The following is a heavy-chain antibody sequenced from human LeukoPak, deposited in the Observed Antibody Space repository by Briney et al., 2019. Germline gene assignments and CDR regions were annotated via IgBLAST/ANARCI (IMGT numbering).Heavy chain of an antibody. Sequence: SETLSLTCSVSGASITSSQYHWVWIRKPPGRGLEWVGSVYHDGNSYYNPSLKSRVTVSADTSQNQFSLKLYAVTAADTAVYYCGRRRHIGEPLWGKGITVTVSA. D-gene: IGHD1-14*01. V-gene: IGHV4-39*07. CDR1: GASITSSQYH. CDR3: GRRRHIGEPL. J-gene: IGHJ6*04. CDR2: VYHDGNS.